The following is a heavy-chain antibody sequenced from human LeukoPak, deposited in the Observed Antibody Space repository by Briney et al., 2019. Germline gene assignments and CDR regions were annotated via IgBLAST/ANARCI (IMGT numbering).Heavy chain of an antibody. CDR1: GFTFSSYA. J-gene: IGHJ6*02. D-gene: IGHD5-12*01. Sequence: PGGSLRLSCAASGFTFSSYAMSWVRQAPGKGLEWVSAISGSGGSTYYADSVKGRFTISRDNSKNTLYLQMNSLRAENTAVYYCAGPQVATIKYYYYGMDVWGQGTTVTVYS. CDR2: ISGSGGST. V-gene: IGHV3-23*01. CDR3: AGPQVATIKYYYYGMDV.